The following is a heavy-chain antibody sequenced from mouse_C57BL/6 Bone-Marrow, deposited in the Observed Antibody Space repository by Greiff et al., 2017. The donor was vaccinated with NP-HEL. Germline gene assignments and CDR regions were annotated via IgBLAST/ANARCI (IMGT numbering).Heavy chain of an antibody. CDR3: TRYNFDY. Sequence: QVQLQQSGAELVRPGASVTLSCKASGYTFTDYEMHWVKQTPVHGLEWIGAIDPETGGTAYNQKFKGKAILTADKSSSTAYMELRSLTSEDSAFYYCTRYNFDYWGQGTTLTVSS. J-gene: IGHJ2*01. CDR2: IDPETGGT. CDR1: GYTFTDYE. V-gene: IGHV1-15*01.